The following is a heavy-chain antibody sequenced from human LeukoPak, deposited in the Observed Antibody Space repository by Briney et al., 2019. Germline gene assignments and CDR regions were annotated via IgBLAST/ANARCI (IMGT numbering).Heavy chain of an antibody. D-gene: IGHD3-10*01. CDR2: IRRYGDDT. CDR3: ARGGVWHQLAIEY. J-gene: IGHJ4*02. CDR1: GFPFINSA. Sequence: PGGSLGLSCATPGFPFINSAMHWVRQAPGKGLEYFASIRRYGDDTYYADSVKDRFTISRDNSKNTLYLKLGSLRTDDMAVYYCARGGVWHQLAIEYWGQGTLVTVSS. V-gene: IGHV3-64*02.